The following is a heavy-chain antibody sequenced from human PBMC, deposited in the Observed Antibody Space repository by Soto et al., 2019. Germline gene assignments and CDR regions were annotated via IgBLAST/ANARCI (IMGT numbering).Heavy chain of an antibody. CDR1: GDILTEMS. J-gene: IGHJ4*02. CDR2: FDPEDGET. V-gene: IGHV1-24*01. CDR3: AHVKGIIDPTIYFDS. D-gene: IGHD1-20*01. Sequence: GASVKVSCKVSGDILTEMSIHWVRQAPGKGLEWLGGFDPEDGETSYAQKFQGRVTMTEDTPTDTAYMELTSLRFDDTAAYYCAHVKGIIDPTIYFDSWGQGALVTVSS.